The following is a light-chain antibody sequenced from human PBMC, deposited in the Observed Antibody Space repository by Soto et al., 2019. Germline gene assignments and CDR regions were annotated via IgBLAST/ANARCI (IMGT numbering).Light chain of an antibody. J-gene: IGLJ2*01. CDR1: SSDVGGYKY. CDR3: SSYAGSNNVV. CDR2: EVS. Sequence: QSALTQPPSASGSPGQSVTISCTGTSSDVGGYKYVSWYQQHPGKAPKVMIYEVSKRPSGVPDRFSGSKSGNTASLTVSGLQAEGEADYYCSSYAGSNNVVFGGGTKLTVL. V-gene: IGLV2-8*01.